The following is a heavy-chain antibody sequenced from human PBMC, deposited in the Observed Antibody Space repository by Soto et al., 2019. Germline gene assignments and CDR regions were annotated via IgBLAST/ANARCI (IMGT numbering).Heavy chain of an antibody. CDR3: ARPREGATRYNFDY. CDR1: GGTFSSYA. Sequence: GASVKVSCKASGGTFSSYAISWVRQVPGQGLEWMGGIIPIFGTANYAQKFQGRVAITADKSTSTAYMELSSLRSEDTAVYYCARPREGATRYNFDYWGQGTLVTVSS. CDR2: IIPIFGTA. V-gene: IGHV1-69*06. D-gene: IGHD1-26*01. J-gene: IGHJ4*02.